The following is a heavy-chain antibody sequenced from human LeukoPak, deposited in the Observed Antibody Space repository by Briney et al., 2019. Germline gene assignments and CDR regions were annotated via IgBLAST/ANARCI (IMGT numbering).Heavy chain of an antibody. CDR1: GFTFSSYW. Sequence: GGSLRLSCAASGFTFSSYWMHWVRQAPGKGLVWVSRINSDGSSTSYADSVKGRFTISRDNAKNTLYLQMNSLRAEDTAVYYCARAPRSPYAFDIWGQGTMVTVSS. CDR2: INSDGSST. V-gene: IGHV3-74*01. CDR3: ARAPRSPYAFDI. J-gene: IGHJ3*02.